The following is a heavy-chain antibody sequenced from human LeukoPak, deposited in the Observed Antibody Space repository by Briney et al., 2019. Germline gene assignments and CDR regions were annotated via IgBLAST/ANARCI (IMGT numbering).Heavy chain of an antibody. Sequence: SVKVSCKASGYTFTGYYMHWVRQAPGQGLECMGGIIPIFGTANYAQKFQGRVTITADKSTSTAYMELSSLRSEDTAVYYCASVSGWPLPVGYYYMDVWGKGTTVTVSS. J-gene: IGHJ6*03. CDR1: GYTFTGYY. CDR3: ASVSGWPLPVGYYYMDV. CDR2: IIPIFGTA. V-gene: IGHV1-69*06. D-gene: IGHD6-19*01.